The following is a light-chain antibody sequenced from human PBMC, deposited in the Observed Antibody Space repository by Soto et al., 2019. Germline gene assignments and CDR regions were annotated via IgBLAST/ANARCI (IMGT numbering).Light chain of an antibody. J-gene: IGLJ3*02. CDR2: SNT. CDR1: SSSVGAGYD. Sequence: QSVLTQPPSVSGAPGQRVTISCTGSSSSVGAGYDVHWYQHLPGTAPKLLIFSNTNRPSGVPDRFSGSKSGTSVSLAITGLQTGDEADYYCEAWDSSLSAGVFGGGTKLTVL. V-gene: IGLV1-40*01. CDR3: EAWDSSLSAGV.